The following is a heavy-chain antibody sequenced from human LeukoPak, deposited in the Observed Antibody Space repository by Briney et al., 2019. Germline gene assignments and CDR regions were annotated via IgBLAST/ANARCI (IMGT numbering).Heavy chain of an antibody. CDR2: ISGSGGST. J-gene: IGHJ4*02. D-gene: IGHD1-1*01. CDR3: AKAGIGRKYYFDY. CDR1: GFTFSSYA. V-gene: IGHV3-23*01. Sequence: PGGSLRLPCAASGFTFSSYAMSWVRQAPGKGLEWVSAISGSGGSTYYADSVKGRFTISRDNSKNTLYLQMNSPRAEDTAVYYCAKAGIGRKYYFDYWGQGTLVTVSS.